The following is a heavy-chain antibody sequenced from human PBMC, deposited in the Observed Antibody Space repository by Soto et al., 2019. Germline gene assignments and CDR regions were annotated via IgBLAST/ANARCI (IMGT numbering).Heavy chain of an antibody. J-gene: IGHJ5*02. CDR1: GFTFSSYG. D-gene: IGHD2-15*01. Sequence: PGGSLRLSCAASGFTFSSYGMHWVRQAPGKGLEWVAVISYDGSNKYYADSVKGRFTISRDNSKNTLYLQMNSLRAEDTAVYYCAKDRNFHWYCSGGSCYENWFDPWGQGTLVTVSS. V-gene: IGHV3-30*18. CDR2: ISYDGSNK. CDR3: AKDRNFHWYCSGGSCYENWFDP.